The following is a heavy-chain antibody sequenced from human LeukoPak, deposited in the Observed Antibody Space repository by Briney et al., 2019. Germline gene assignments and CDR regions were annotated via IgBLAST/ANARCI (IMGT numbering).Heavy chain of an antibody. V-gene: IGHV3-23*01. CDR3: AKETYIVVVPAARMDV. J-gene: IGHJ6*04. Sequence: GGSLRLSCAASGFIFSGSAMHWVRQAPGKGLEWVSAISGSGGSTYYADSVKGRFTISRDNSKNTLYLQMNSLRAEDTAVYYCAKETYIVVVPAARMDVWGKGTTVTVSS. CDR1: GFIFSGSA. D-gene: IGHD2-2*01. CDR2: ISGSGGST.